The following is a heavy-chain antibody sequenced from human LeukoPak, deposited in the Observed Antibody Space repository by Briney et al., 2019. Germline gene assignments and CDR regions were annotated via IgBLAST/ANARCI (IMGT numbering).Heavy chain of an antibody. J-gene: IGHJ1*01. CDR1: GFTFSPYE. CDR3: AKDEQQWLVKFQH. CDR2: ISSSSNTI. Sequence: GGSLRLSCAASGFTFSPYEMIWVRQAPGKGLDWLSYISSSSNTIYYADSVKGRFTISRDNSKNSLYLQMNSLRTEDTALYYCAKDEQQWLVKFQHWGQGTLVTVSS. V-gene: IGHV3-48*03. D-gene: IGHD6-19*01.